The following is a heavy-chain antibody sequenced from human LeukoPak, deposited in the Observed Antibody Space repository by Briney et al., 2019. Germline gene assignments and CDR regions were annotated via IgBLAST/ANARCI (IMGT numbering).Heavy chain of an antibody. CDR1: GRSFSGYY. CDR2: IKHSGIT. J-gene: IGHJ5*02. D-gene: IGHD2-15*01. CDR3: ARAVIVVAAATQRNWFDP. Sequence: SETLSLTCAVYGRSFSGYYWTWIRQTPGKGLEWIGEIKHSGITDYNPSLRSRVTISVDTSKNQFSLKLSSVTAADTAIYYCARAVIVVAAATQRNWFDPWGQGTLVTVSS. V-gene: IGHV4-34*01.